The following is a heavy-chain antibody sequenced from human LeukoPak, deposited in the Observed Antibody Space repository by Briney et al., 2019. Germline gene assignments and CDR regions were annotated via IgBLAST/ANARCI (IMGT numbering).Heavy chain of an antibody. Sequence: PSETLSLTCAVYGGSFSGYYWSWIRQPPGKGLEWIGEINHSGSTKYNPSLKSRVTISVDTSKIQFSLKLSSVTAADTAVYYCARGISDCSGGSCYSPYAFDIWGQGTMLTVTS. D-gene: IGHD2-15*01. J-gene: IGHJ3*02. V-gene: IGHV4-34*01. CDR1: GGSFSGYY. CDR2: INHSGST. CDR3: ARGISDCSGGSCYSPYAFDI.